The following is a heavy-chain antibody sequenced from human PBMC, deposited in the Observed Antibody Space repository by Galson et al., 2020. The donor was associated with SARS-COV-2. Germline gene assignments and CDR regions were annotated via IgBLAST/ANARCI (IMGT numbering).Heavy chain of an antibody. CDR3: ARHRIYCSGGSCYSGWFDP. D-gene: IGHD2-15*01. CDR2: IYYSGST. J-gene: IGHJ5*02. CDR1: GGSISSSSYY. Sequence: ETSENLSLTCTVSGGSISSSSYYWGWIRQPPGKGLEWIGSIYYSGSTSYNPSLKSRVTISVDTSKNQFSLKLSSVTAADTAVYYCARHRIYCSGGSCYSGWFDPWGQGTLVTVSS. V-gene: IGHV4-39*01.